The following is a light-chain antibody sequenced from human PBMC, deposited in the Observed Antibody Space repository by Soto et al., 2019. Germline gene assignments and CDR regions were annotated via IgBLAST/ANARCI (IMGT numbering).Light chain of an antibody. V-gene: IGKV1-39*01. CDR1: QSISSY. CDR2: AAS. CDR3: QHSYSTLT. J-gene: IGKJ4*01. Sequence: DIQMTQSPSSLSASVGDRVTITCRASQSISSYLNWYQQKPGKVPKLLIYAASSLQSGVPSRFSGSGSGTDFTLTISSLQPEDFATYYCQHSYSTLTFGGGTKVDFK.